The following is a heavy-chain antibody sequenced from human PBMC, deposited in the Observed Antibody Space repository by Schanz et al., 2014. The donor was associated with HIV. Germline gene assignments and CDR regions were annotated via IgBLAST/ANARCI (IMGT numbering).Heavy chain of an antibody. J-gene: IGHJ6*02. D-gene: IGHD3-10*01. V-gene: IGHV3-21*01. CDR1: GFSLDSYN. CDR2: ISTTSTTI. CDR3: ARRTGEYVINAVLYGVDV. Sequence: EVQLVESGGGLVKPGGSLRLSCTASGFSLDSYNMNWVRQAPGKGLEVVSSISTTSTTIYYGDSGKGRFTVSRDNANKTVSLQMDSLRAEDSAVYYCARRTGEYVINAVLYGVDVWGQGTAVTVSS.